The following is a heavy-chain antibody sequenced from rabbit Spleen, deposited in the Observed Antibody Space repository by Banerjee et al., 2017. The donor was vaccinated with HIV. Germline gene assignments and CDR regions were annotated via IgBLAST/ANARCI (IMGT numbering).Heavy chain of an antibody. CDR3: ARDAAGREDFNL. D-gene: IGHD4-2*01. V-gene: IGHV1S45*01. CDR1: GFSFSSSYY. Sequence: QEQLVESGGGLVQPEGSLTLTCTASGFSFSSSYYMCWVRQAPGKGLEWIACIYTGSSSGCTYSATWARGQFTISKTSSTTVTLQITSLTAADTATYFCARDAAGREDFNLWGQGTLVTVS. J-gene: IGHJ4*01. CDR2: IYTGSSSGCT.